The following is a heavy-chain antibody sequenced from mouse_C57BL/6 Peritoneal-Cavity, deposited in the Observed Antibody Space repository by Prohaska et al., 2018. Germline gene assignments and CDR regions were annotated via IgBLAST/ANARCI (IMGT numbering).Heavy chain of an antibody. CDR2: IHPNSGST. CDR1: GYTFTSYW. D-gene: IGHD1-1*01. J-gene: IGHJ3*01. CDR3: ARRDYGSSPAWFAY. Sequence: GAELVKPGALVKLSCKASGYTFTSYWMHWVKQRPGQGLEWIGMIHPNSGSTNYNEKFKSKATLTVDKSSSTAYMQLSSLASEDSAVYYCARRDYGSSPAWFAYWGQGTLVTVSA. V-gene: IGHV1-64*01.